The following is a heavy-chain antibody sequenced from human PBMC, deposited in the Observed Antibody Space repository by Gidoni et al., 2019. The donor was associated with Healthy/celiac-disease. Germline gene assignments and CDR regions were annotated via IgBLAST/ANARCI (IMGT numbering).Heavy chain of an antibody. J-gene: IGHJ5*02. Sequence: QVQLVQSGAEVKKPGASGKVYCKASGYTFTSYGISWVRQAPGQGLEWMGWSSAYNGNTNYAQKLQGRFTMTTDTSTSTAYMELRSLRSDDTAVYYCARDKAAAGRFDPWGQGTLVTVSS. D-gene: IGHD6-13*01. CDR3: ARDKAAAGRFDP. V-gene: IGHV1-18*01. CDR1: GYTFTSYG. CDR2: SSAYNGNT.